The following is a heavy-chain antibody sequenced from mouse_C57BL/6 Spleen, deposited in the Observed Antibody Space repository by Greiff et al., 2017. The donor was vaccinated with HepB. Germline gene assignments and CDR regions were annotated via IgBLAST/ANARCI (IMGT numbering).Heavy chain of an antibody. D-gene: IGHD1-1*01. CDR3: ARAITTVVAEGNFDY. V-gene: IGHV1-39*01. Sequence: EVQLQESGPELVKPGASVKISCKASGYSFTDYNMNWVKQRNGKSLEWIGVINPNYGTTSYNQKFKGKATLTVDQSSSTAYMQLNSLTSEDSAVYYCARAITTVVAEGNFDYWGQGTTLTVSS. CDR2: INPNYGTT. CDR1: GYSFTDYN. J-gene: IGHJ2*01.